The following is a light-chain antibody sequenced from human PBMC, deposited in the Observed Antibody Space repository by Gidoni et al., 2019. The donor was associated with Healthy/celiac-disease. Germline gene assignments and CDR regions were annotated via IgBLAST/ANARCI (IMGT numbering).Light chain of an antibody. CDR3: QQSYSTPYT. CDR2: AAS. V-gene: IGKV1-39*01. Sequence: IQMTPSPSSLSASVGDRVTITCRASQSISSNLNWYQQKPGKAPKLLIYAASSLQSGVPSRFSGSGSGTDFTLTISSLQPEDFATYYCQQSYSTPYTFGQXTKLEIK. CDR1: QSISSN. J-gene: IGKJ2*01.